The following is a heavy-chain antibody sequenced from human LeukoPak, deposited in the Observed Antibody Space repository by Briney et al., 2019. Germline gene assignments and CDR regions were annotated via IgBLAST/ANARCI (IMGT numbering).Heavy chain of an antibody. Sequence: GGSLRLSRAASGFTFSSCGMHWVRQAPGKGLEWVAFIRYDGSNKYYADSVKGRFTISRDNSKNTLYLQMNSLRAEDTAVYYCAKDQIGTAKFDYWGQGTLVTVSS. D-gene: IGHD2-21*02. CDR1: GFTFSSCG. J-gene: IGHJ4*02. V-gene: IGHV3-30*02. CDR3: AKDQIGTAKFDY. CDR2: IRYDGSNK.